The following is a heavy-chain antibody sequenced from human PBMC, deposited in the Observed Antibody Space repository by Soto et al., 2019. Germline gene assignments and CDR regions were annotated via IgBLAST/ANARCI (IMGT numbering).Heavy chain of an antibody. V-gene: IGHV3-43D*04. D-gene: IGHD4-17*01. J-gene: IGHJ6*02. CDR1: GFTFDDFA. Sequence: PGGSLRLSCAASGFTFDDFAMCWVRQVPGKGLEWISLVNWDGGTTFYADSVKGRFIISRDNSKNSVYLQMNSLRSDDSAIYYCAKGATVTTHYQYYGMDVWGRGTTVTVSS. CDR3: AKGATVTTHYQYYGMDV. CDR2: VNWDGGTT.